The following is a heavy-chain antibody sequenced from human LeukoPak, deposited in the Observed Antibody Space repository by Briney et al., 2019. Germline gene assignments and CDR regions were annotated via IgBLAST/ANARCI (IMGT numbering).Heavy chain of an antibody. V-gene: IGHV4-61*02. Sequence: SQTLSLTCTVSGGSINSTYYYWSWIRQPAGKGPEWIGRIYSTGITKYNPSLKSRVIISVDTSKNQFSLKLSSVTAADTAVYYCARGLIAAAGTGFDYWGQGTLVTVSS. CDR2: IYSTGIT. CDR3: ARGLIAAAGTGFDY. CDR1: GGSINSTYYY. D-gene: IGHD6-13*01. J-gene: IGHJ4*02.